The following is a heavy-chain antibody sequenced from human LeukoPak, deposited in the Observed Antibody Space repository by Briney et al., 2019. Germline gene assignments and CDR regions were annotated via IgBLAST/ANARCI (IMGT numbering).Heavy chain of an antibody. Sequence: PGGSLRLSCAASGFTLSSYAMSWVRQAPGKGLEWVSAISGSGGSTYYADSVKGRFTISRDNSKNTLYLQMNSLRAEDTAVYYCAKANCGGDCYSWDFDYWGQGTLVTVSS. V-gene: IGHV3-23*01. CDR3: AKANCGGDCYSWDFDY. CDR1: GFTLSSYA. J-gene: IGHJ4*02. CDR2: ISGSGGST. D-gene: IGHD2-21*02.